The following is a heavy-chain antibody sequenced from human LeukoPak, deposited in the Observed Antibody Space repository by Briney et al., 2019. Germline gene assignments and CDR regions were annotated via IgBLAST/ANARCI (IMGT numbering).Heavy chain of an antibody. Sequence: PSETLSLTCTVSGGSISSSGYYWGWIRHPPGKGLEWIGSIYYSGSTYYNASLKSRVTISVDTSKTQFSLKLSSVTAADTAVYYCARTWIPVPFDYWGQGTLVTVSS. CDR2: IYYSGST. CDR3: ARTWIPVPFDY. V-gene: IGHV4-39*01. J-gene: IGHJ4*02. CDR1: GGSISSSGYY. D-gene: IGHD5-18*01.